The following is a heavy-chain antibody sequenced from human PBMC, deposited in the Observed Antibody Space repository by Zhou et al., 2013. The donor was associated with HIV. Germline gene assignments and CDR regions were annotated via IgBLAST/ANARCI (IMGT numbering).Heavy chain of an antibody. D-gene: IGHD5-12*01. CDR1: GYSFTRYD. CDR3: ARVRRGYSGYDHSSGWFPPGY. CDR2: MNPNSGNT. Sequence: QVQLVQSGAEVKKPGASVKVSCKASGYSFTRYDINWVRQATGQGLEWMGWMNPNSGNTGYAQKFQGRVTMTRNTSISTAYMELSSLRSDDTAVYYCARVRRGYSGYDHSSGWFPPGYWGQGTLVTVS. J-gene: IGHJ4*02. V-gene: IGHV1-8*01.